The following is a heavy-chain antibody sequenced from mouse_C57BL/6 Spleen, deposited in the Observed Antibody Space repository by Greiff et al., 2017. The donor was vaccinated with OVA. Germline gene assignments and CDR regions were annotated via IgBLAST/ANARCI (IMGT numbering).Heavy chain of an antibody. V-gene: IGHV1-26*01. D-gene: IGHD3-1*01. J-gene: IGHJ2*01. CDR2: INPNNGGT. CDR3: ARRGGDGPEDY. CDR1: GYTFTDYY. Sequence: EVQLQQSGPELVKPGASVKISCKASGYTFTDYYMNWVKQSHGKSLEWIGDINPNNGGTSYNQKFKGKATLTVDKSYSTVYMELRSLTSEDAAVYYCARRGGDGPEDYWGQGTTLTVSS.